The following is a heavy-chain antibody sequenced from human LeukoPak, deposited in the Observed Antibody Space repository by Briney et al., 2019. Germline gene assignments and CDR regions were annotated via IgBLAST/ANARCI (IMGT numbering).Heavy chain of an antibody. Sequence: ASVKVSCKVSGYTLTELSMHWVRQAPGKGLEWMGGFDPEDGETVYAQRFQGRVTMTEDTSTDTAYMELSSLRSEVTAVYYCATGSLRLGEFSLGYWGQGTLVTVSS. CDR1: GYTLTELS. J-gene: IGHJ4*02. D-gene: IGHD3-16*02. V-gene: IGHV1-24*01. CDR3: ATGSLRLGEFSLGY. CDR2: FDPEDGET.